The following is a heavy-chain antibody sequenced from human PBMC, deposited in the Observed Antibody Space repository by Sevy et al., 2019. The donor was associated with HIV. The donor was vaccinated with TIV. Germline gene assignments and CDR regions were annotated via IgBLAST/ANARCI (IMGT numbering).Heavy chain of an antibody. Sequence: ASVKVSCKTSGYTFTNYHITWVRQAPGQGLEWMGWITPNNGNTKVAQRLQGRVTMTTDTSTSIAYMELRSLKSDDTAVYYCARAPSGSQGLSLYFHHWGQGTLVTVS. CDR3: ARAPSGSQGLSLYFHH. CDR1: GYTFTNYH. D-gene: IGHD1-26*01. CDR2: ITPNNGNT. V-gene: IGHV1-18*01. J-gene: IGHJ1*01.